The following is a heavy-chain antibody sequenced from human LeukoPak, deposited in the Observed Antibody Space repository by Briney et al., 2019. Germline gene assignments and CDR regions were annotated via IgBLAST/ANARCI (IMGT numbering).Heavy chain of an antibody. CDR2: ISGSGGST. Sequence: PGGSLSLSCAASSFTFSSNARSRHPQAQGKGLEWCTAISGSGGSTYYADSVKGRFTISRDNSKNTLYLQMNSLRAEDTDVYYCARRVAGLPTYYYYMDVWGKGTTVTVSS. D-gene: IGHD6-19*01. CDR1: SFTFSSNA. V-gene: IGHV3-23*01. CDR3: ARRVAGLPTYYYYMDV. J-gene: IGHJ6*03.